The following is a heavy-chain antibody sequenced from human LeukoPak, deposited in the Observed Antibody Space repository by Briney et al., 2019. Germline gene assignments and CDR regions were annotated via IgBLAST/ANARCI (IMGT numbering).Heavy chain of an antibody. CDR1: GFTFSSYA. D-gene: IGHD3-10*01. V-gene: IGHV3-23*01. Sequence: PGGSLRLSCAASGFTFSSYAMSWVRQAPGKGLEWVSAISGSGGSTYYADPVKGRFTISRDNSKNTLFLQMNSLRVEDTAVYYCAKDGPGSYYTKFDYWGQGTLVTVSS. CDR3: AKDGPGSYYTKFDY. J-gene: IGHJ4*02. CDR2: ISGSGGST.